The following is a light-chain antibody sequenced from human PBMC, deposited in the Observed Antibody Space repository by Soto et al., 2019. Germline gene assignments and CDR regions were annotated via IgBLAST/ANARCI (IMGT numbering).Light chain of an antibody. CDR2: EAS. Sequence: EIQLTQSPSSLSASVGDRVTITCRASQGIRHYLAWYQQKPGKVPKLLIYEASNLQSGVPSRFRGGGSGTEFTLTISSLQPEDFATYYCQQYNSYPWTFGQGTKVDI. CDR3: QQYNSYPWT. CDR1: QGIRHY. V-gene: IGKV1-27*01. J-gene: IGKJ1*01.